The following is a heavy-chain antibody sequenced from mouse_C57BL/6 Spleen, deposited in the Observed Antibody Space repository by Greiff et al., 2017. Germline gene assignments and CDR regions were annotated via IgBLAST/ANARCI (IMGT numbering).Heavy chain of an antibody. CDR1: GFTFSDYG. D-gene: IGHD1-1*01. CDR2: ISSGSSTI. Sequence: EVKLMESGGGLVKPGGSLKLSCAASGFTFSDYGMHWVRQAPEKGLEWVAYISSGSSTIYYADTVKSRFTISRDNAKNTLFLQMTSLRSEDTAMYYCVYGSSYRGYAMDYWGQGTSVTVSS. V-gene: IGHV5-17*01. CDR3: VYGSSYRGYAMDY. J-gene: IGHJ4*01.